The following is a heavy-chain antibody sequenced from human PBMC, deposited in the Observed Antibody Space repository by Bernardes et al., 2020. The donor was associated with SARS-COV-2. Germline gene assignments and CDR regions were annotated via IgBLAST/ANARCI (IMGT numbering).Heavy chain of an antibody. V-gene: IGHV1-18*01. CDR1: GYTFSSYG. J-gene: IGHJ5*02. CDR2: ISADSGYT. Sequence: ASVKVSCKASGYTFSSYGMSWVRQAPGQGLEWMGWISADSGYTNYAQKLQGRVTMTTDTSTSTAYMELRSLRSDDTAVYYCATVVGYSYGGGWFDPWGQGTLVTVSS. D-gene: IGHD5-18*01. CDR3: ATVVGYSYGGGWFDP.